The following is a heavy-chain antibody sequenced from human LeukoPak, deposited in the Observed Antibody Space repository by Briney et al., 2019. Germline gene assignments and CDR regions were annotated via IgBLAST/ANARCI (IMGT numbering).Heavy chain of an antibody. J-gene: IGHJ4*02. V-gene: IGHV3-30*18. CDR3: AKDLSVSY. Sequence: GRSLRLSCAASGFTFSSYGMHWVRQAPGKGLEWVAVISHDGRKKNYADSVKGRFTISRDNSKNTLYLQMNSLRAEDTAVYYCAKDLSVSYWGQGTLVTVSS. CDR2: ISHDGRKK. D-gene: IGHD5/OR15-5a*01. CDR1: GFTFSSYG.